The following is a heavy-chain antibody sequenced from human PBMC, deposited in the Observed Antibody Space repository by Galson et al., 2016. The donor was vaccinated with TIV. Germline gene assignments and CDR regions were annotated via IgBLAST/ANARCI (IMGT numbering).Heavy chain of an antibody. CDR3: ARASSSGWDNGDDAFDK. CDR2: IYSSGTT. J-gene: IGHJ3*02. D-gene: IGHD6-19*01. Sequence: TLSLTCTVSGGSISSTSYYWGWIRQPAGKGLEWVGRIYSSGTTNYNPSLKSRVAISVDTSRNQFSLKLSSVTAADTAVYYCARASSSGWDNGDDAFDKWGQGTMVTVSS. CDR1: GGSISSTSYY. V-gene: IGHV4-61*02.